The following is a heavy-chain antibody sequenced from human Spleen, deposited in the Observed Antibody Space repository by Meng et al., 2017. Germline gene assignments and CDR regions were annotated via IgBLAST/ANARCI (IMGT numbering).Heavy chain of an antibody. CDR3: ARGPTTMAHDFYY. V-gene: IGHV4-34*01. CDR1: GGCFIGYD. Sequence: PLQQWCAGLLKPSETPSLTCAVYGGCFIGYDWSWIRQPTGKGLEWIGEINHSGSTNCNPSLKSRVTISVDTSKNQFSLKLSSVTAADTAVYYCARGPTTMAHDFYYWGQGTLVTVSS. D-gene: IGHD4-11*01. J-gene: IGHJ4*02. CDR2: INHSGST.